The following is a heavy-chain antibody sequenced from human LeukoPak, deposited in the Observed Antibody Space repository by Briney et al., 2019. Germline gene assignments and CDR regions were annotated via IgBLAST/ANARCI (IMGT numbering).Heavy chain of an antibody. Sequence: SETLSLTCTVSSGSISSYYWSWIRQPPGKGLEWIGYIYYSGSTNYNPSLKSRVTISVDTSKNQFSLKLSSVTAADTAVYYCARFMGPRDSSGYYYDAFDIWGQGTMVTVSS. CDR2: IYYSGST. V-gene: IGHV4-59*01. D-gene: IGHD3-22*01. CDR3: ARFMGPRDSSGYYYDAFDI. J-gene: IGHJ3*02. CDR1: SGSISSYY.